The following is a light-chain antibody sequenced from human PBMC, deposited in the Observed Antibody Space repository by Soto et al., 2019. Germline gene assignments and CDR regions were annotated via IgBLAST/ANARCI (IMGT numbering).Light chain of an antibody. Sequence: EIVMTQSPATLSVSPGERVTLSCRASQSVSSNLAWYQQKPGQTPRLLIYDASTGATGIPARFSGSGSGTEFTLTLRSLQSEDFAVYYCQQYNNWPRTFGQGNKVEIK. CDR3: QQYNNWPRT. J-gene: IGKJ1*01. CDR1: QSVSSN. CDR2: DAS. V-gene: IGKV3-15*01.